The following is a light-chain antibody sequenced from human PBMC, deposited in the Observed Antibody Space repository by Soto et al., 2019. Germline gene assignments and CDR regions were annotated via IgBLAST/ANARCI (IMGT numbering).Light chain of an antibody. CDR3: QQTYSAPPT. Sequence: DIQMTQSPSSLSASVGDRVAITCRAGQGITDYLNWYQQKAGKAPKLLISSASRLQSGVPSRFSGYRSGTDFTLTINSLQPEDFATYYRQQTYSAPPTFGQGTKLE. J-gene: IGKJ2*01. CDR1: QGITDY. V-gene: IGKV1-39*01. CDR2: SAS.